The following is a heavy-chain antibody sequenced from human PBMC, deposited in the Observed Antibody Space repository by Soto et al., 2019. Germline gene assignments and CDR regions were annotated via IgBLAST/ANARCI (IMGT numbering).Heavy chain of an antibody. CDR3: ARRKANQDYFDY. J-gene: IGHJ4*02. CDR2: IHYSGST. V-gene: IGHV4-31*03. CDR1: GDSISSDGYY. Sequence: SETLSLTCTVSGDSISSDGYYWSWIRQHPGKGLEWIGYIHYSGSTYYSSSIKSRVAISVDTSKNQFSLKLSSVNAADTAVYYCARRKANQDYFDYWGQGTLVTVSS.